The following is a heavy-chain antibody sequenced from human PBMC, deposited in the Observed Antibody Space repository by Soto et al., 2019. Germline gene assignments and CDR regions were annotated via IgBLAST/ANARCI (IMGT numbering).Heavy chain of an antibody. Sequence: NPSETLSLTCTVYGGSFSGYSWGWIRQPPGKGLEWIGEINQSGNANYNPSLKSRVTISVDTSKNQFSLKLSSVTAADTAVYYCARAHLQAFIVLAVVGHFDYWGQGALVTVSS. J-gene: IGHJ4*02. CDR1: GGSFSGYS. CDR2: INQSGNA. D-gene: IGHD2-15*01. V-gene: IGHV4-34*01. CDR3: ARAHLQAFIVLAVVGHFDY.